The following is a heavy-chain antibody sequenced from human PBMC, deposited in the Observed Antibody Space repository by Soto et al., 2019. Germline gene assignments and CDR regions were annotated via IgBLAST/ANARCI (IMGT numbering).Heavy chain of an antibody. CDR1: GGSISSYY. J-gene: IGHJ5*02. Sequence: PSETLSLTCTVSGGSISSYYWSWIRQPPGKGLEWIGYIYYSGSTNYNPSLKSRVTISVDTSKNQFSLKLSSVTAADTAVYCCARSQRNWFDPWGQGTLVTVS. V-gene: IGHV4-59*01. CDR3: ARSQRNWFDP. CDR2: IYYSGST.